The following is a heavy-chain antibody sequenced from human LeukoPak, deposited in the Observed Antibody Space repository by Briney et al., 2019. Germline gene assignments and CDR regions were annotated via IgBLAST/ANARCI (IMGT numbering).Heavy chain of an antibody. Sequence: SETLSLTCAVYGGSFSGYYWSWIRQPPGKGLEWIGEINHSGSTNYNPSLKSRVTISVDTSKNQFSLKLSSVTAADTAVYYCAXGVXIAAAQYGYWGQGTLVTVSS. CDR2: INHSGST. CDR3: AXGVXIAAAQYGY. CDR1: GGSFSGYY. V-gene: IGHV4-34*01. J-gene: IGHJ4*02. D-gene: IGHD6-13*01.